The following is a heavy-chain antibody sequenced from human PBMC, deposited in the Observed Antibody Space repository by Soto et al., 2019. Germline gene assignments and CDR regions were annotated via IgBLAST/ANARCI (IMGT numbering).Heavy chain of an antibody. D-gene: IGHD4-17*01. CDR1: GFTFSSYS. CDR2: ISSSSSTI. V-gene: IGHV3-48*01. CDR3: AGSTVTFNYYYYYMDV. J-gene: IGHJ6*03. Sequence: EVQLVESGGGLVQPGGSLRLSCAASGFTFSSYSMNWVRQAPGKGLAWVSYISSSSSTIYYADSVKGRFTISRDNAKNSLYLQMNSLRAEDTAVYYCAGSTVTFNYYYYYMDVWGKGTTVTVSS.